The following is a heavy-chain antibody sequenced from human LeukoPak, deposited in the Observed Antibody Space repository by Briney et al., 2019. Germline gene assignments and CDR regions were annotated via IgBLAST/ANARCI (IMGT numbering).Heavy chain of an antibody. CDR3: ARTLMYLRFLEWLLPNEMDV. CDR1: GYTFTSYG. D-gene: IGHD3-3*01. V-gene: IGHV1-18*01. Sequence: GASVKASCKASGYTFTSYGISWVRQAPGQGLEWMGWISAYNGNTNYAQKLQGRVTMTTDTSTSTAYMELRSLRSDDTAVYYCARTLMYLRFLEWLLPNEMDVWGKGTTVTVSS. J-gene: IGHJ6*04. CDR2: ISAYNGNT.